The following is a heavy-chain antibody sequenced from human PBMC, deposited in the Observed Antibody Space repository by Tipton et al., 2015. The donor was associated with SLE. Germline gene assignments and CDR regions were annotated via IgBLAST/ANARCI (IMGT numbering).Heavy chain of an antibody. CDR2: IYYSGST. Sequence: TLSLTCTVSGGSISRNYWSWIRQPPGKGLEYIGYIYYSGSTNYNPSLKSRVTISVDMSKNQFSLKLTSVTAADTAVYYCARGEQLAHFDYWGQGTPVTVSS. CDR3: ARGEQLAHFDY. D-gene: IGHD6-13*01. V-gene: IGHV4-59*01. J-gene: IGHJ4*02. CDR1: GGSISRNY.